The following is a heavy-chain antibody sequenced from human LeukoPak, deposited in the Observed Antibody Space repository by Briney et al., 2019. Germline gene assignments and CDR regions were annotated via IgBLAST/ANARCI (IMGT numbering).Heavy chain of an antibody. D-gene: IGHD5-24*01. CDR1: GGSISGYY. CDR2: IHYSGST. CDR3: ARDLELGY. Sequence: TASETLSLTCTVAGGSISGYYWSWIRQPPGKGLEWIGLIHYSGSTNYNPSLKSRVTISVDTSKNQFSLKLSSVTAADTAVYYCARDLELGYWGQGTLVTVSS. V-gene: IGHV4-59*01. J-gene: IGHJ4*02.